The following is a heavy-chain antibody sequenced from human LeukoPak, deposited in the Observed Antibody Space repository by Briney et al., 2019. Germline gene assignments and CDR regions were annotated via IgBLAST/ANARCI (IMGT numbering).Heavy chain of an antibody. CDR1: GFTFSSYA. D-gene: IGHD3-22*01. V-gene: IGHV3-23*01. J-gene: IGHJ4*02. CDR3: AKGARITMIVVVIHYFDY. CDR2: ISGSGGST. Sequence: GGSLRLSCAASGFTFSSYAMSWVRQAPGKGLEWVSAISGSGGSTYYADSVKGRFTISRDNSKNTLYLQMNSLRAEDTAVYYCAKGARITMIVVVIHYFDYWGQGTLVTVSS.